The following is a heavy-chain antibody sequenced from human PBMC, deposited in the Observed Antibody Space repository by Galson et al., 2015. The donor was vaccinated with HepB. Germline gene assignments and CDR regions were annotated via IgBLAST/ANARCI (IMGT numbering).Heavy chain of an antibody. V-gene: IGHV3-66*01. Sequence: SLRLSCAASGLTVNSNYMSWVRQAPGKGLEWVSLIYIDGTTYYADSVKGRFTISRDSSKNTLYLQMNSLRAEDTAVYYCASSGSAAADYFDYWGLGTLVTVSS. CDR1: GLTVNSNY. D-gene: IGHD6-13*01. CDR2: IYIDGTT. J-gene: IGHJ4*02. CDR3: ASSGSAAADYFDY.